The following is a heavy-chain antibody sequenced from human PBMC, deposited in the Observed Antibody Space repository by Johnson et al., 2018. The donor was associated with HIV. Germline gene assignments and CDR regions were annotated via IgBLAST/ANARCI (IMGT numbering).Heavy chain of an antibody. CDR1: GFTFDDYG. D-gene: IGHD6-6*01. V-gene: IGHV3-20*04. J-gene: IGHJ3*02. CDR2: INWNGGST. CDR3: ARSGAASIAARGDAFDI. Sequence: VQLVESGGGVVRPGGSLRLSCAASGFTFDDYGMSWVRQVPGKGLEWVSGINWNGGSTGYADFVKGRFTISRDNAKNSLYLQMNSLRAEDTAVYYCARSGAASIAARGDAFDIWGQGTMVTVSS.